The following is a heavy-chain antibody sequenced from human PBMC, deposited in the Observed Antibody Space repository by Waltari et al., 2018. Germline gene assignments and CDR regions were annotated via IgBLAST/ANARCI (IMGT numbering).Heavy chain of an antibody. CDR1: GYAFTSYD. Sequence: QVQLVQSGAEVKKPGASVKVSCQASGYAFTSYDINWVRQATGQGLVGMGWMNPNSGNTGYAQKFQGRVTITRNPSISTAYMERGSLRSEDTAVYYCARGGWLQSAWGQGTLVTVSS. J-gene: IGHJ5*02. V-gene: IGHV1-8*03. D-gene: IGHD5-12*01. CDR3: ARGGWLQSA. CDR2: MNPNSGNT.